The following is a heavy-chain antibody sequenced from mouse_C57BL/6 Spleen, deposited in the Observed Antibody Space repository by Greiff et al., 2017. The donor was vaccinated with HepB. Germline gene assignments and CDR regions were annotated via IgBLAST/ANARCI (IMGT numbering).Heavy chain of an antibody. D-gene: IGHD2-1*01. CDR2: INPSSGYT. Sequence: QVQLQQSGAELARPGASVKMSCKASGYTFTSYTMHWVKQRPGQGLEWIGYINPSSGYTKYNQKFKDKATLTADKSSSTAYMQLSSLTSEDSAVYYCATNYGNYVGWYFDVWGTGTTVTVSS. V-gene: IGHV1-4*01. J-gene: IGHJ1*03. CDR1: GYTFTSYT. CDR3: ATNYGNYVGWYFDV.